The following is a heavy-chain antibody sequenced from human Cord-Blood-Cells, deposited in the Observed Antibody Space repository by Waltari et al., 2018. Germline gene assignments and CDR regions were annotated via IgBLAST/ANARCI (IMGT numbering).Heavy chain of an antibody. Sequence: VQLVQSGAEEKNPGSSVKVSCNTSGAPFSSYTISWVRQATAQGLEWMGRIIPILGIANYAQKFQGRVTITADKSTSTAYMELSSLRSEDTAVYYCARDNPSFDAYGDYEDYYFDYWGQGTLVTVSS. CDR1: GAPFSSYT. V-gene: IGHV1-69*08. CDR3: ARDNPSFDAYGDYEDYYFDY. D-gene: IGHD4-17*01. J-gene: IGHJ4*02. CDR2: IIPILGIA.